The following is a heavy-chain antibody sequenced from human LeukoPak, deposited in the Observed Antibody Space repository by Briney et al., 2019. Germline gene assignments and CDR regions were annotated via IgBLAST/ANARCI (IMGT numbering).Heavy chain of an antibody. V-gene: IGHV3-23*01. Sequence: GGSLRLSCAASGFTFTTYAMSWVRQAPGKGLEWVSTMSGSGASTYYADSVKGRFTISRDNSKNTLYLQMNSLRAEDTAVYYCAKEGGTRGYSYGHAFDYWGQGTLVTVSS. D-gene: IGHD5-18*01. CDR1: GFTFTTYA. CDR3: AKEGGTRGYSYGHAFDY. J-gene: IGHJ4*02. CDR2: MSGSGAST.